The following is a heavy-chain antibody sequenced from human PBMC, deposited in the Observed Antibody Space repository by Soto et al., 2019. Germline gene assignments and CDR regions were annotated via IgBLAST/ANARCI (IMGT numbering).Heavy chain of an antibody. J-gene: IGHJ4*02. CDR1: GFTFSSYS. CDR2: ISSSSSTI. D-gene: IGHD6-13*01. CDR3: ARDSPSIAAAAAYYFDY. V-gene: IGHV3-48*02. Sequence: GGSLRLSCAASGFTFSSYSMNWVRQAPGKGLEWVSYISSSSSTIYYADSVKGRFTISRDNAKNSLYLQMNSLRDEDTAVYYCARDSPSIAAAAAYYFDYWGQGTLVTVSS.